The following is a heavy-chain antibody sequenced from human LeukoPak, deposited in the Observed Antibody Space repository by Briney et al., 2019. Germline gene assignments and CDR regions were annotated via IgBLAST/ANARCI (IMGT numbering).Heavy chain of an antibody. CDR1: GYTFTGYY. CDR2: INPNSGGT. V-gene: IGHV1-2*06. Sequence: ASVKVSCKASGYTFTGYYMHWVRQAPGQGLEWMGRINPNSGGTNYAQKFQGRVTMTRDTSISTAYMELSRLRSDDTAVYYCVRGYGYSYGHLDYWGQGTLVTVSS. CDR3: VRGYGYSYGHLDY. J-gene: IGHJ4*02. D-gene: IGHD5-18*01.